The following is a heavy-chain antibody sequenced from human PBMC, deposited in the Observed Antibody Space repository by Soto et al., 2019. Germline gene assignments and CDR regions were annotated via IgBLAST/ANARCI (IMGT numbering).Heavy chain of an antibody. Sequence: QVQLVQSGAEVKKPGASVKVSCKASGYTFTSYGISWVRQAPGQGLEGMGWMSAYNGNTNYAQKLQGRVTMTTNTSTRPAYMELRSLRSDDTAVYYCARVRREWLLHSGAFYIRGQGTMVTVSS. J-gene: IGHJ3*02. D-gene: IGHD3-22*01. CDR2: MSAYNGNT. V-gene: IGHV1-18*01. CDR3: ARVRREWLLHSGAFYI. CDR1: GYTFTSYG.